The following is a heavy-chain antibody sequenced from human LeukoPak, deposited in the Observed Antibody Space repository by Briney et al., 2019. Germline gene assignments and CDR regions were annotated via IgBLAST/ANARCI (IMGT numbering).Heavy chain of an antibody. CDR3: AKAAGVGYCSSTSCYEALRPWHWFDP. J-gene: IGHJ5*02. D-gene: IGHD2-2*01. Sequence: TGGSLRLSCAASGFTFSSYAMSWVRQAPGKGLEWVSAISGSGGSTYYADSVKGRFTISRDNSKNTLYLQMNSLRAEDTAVYYCAKAAGVGYCSSTSCYEALRPWHWFDPWGQGTLVTVSS. CDR2: ISGSGGST. CDR1: GFTFSSYA. V-gene: IGHV3-23*01.